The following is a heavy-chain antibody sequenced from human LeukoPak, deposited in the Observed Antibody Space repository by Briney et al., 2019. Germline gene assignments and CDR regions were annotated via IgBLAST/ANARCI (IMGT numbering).Heavy chain of an antibody. Sequence: SETLSLTCSVSGASITSSSYYWSWIRQPPGKGLEWIGYIYYSGSTYYNPSLKSRVTISVDTSKNQFSLKLSSVTAADTAVYYCARYTMVRGVRDAFDIWGQGTMVTVSS. V-gene: IGHV4-30-4*01. CDR2: IYYSGST. D-gene: IGHD3-10*01. CDR3: ARYTMVRGVRDAFDI. J-gene: IGHJ3*02. CDR1: GASITSSSYY.